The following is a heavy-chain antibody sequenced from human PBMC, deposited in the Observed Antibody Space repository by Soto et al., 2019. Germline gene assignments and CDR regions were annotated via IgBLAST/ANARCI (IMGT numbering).Heavy chain of an antibody. CDR3: AKKIQGDYYYGMDV. Sequence: GGSLRLSCAASGFTFSSYWMHWVRQAPGKGLVWVSRINSDGSSTSYADSVKGRFTISRDNSKNTLYLQMNSLRAEDTAVYYCAKKIQGDYYYGMDVWGQGTTVTVSS. V-gene: IGHV3-74*01. CDR2: INSDGSST. CDR1: GFTFSSYW. J-gene: IGHJ6*02.